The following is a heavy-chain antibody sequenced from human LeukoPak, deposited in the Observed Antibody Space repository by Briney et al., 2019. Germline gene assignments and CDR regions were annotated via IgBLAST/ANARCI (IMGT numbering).Heavy chain of an antibody. CDR3: ARAPDYYDSSGYYYDEYFQH. J-gene: IGHJ1*01. CDR2: IYYSGST. Sequence: SETLSLTCTVSGGSISSSSYYWGWIRQPPGKGLEWIGSIYYSGSTYYNPSLKSRVTISVDTSKNQFSLKLSSVTAADTAVYYCARAPDYYDSSGYYYDEYFQHWGQGTLVTVSS. CDR1: GGSISSSSYY. D-gene: IGHD3-22*01. V-gene: IGHV4-39*07.